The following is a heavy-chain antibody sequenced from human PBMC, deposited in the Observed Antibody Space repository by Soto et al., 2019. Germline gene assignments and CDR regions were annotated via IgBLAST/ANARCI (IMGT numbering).Heavy chain of an antibody. V-gene: IGHV1-3*01. CDR3: ARAVAVPADFDY. D-gene: IGHD6-19*01. CDR2: INAGNGNT. J-gene: IGHJ4*02. Sequence: GASVKVSCKVSGYTFTGYALHWVGQPPGQRLEWMGWINAGNGNTKYSQKFQGRVTITRDTSASTAYMELSSLRSEDTAVYYCARAVAVPADFDYWGQGTLVTVSS. CDR1: GYTFTGYA.